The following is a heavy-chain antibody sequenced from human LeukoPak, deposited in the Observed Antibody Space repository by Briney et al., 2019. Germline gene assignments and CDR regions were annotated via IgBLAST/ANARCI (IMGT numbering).Heavy chain of an antibody. D-gene: IGHD4-17*01. J-gene: IGHJ4*02. CDR1: GFTFSGSA. Sequence: HPGGSLKLSCAGSGFTFSGSAMHWVRQSPGKGLEWVGRIRSKANDHATAYAASVRGRFTISRDDSENTAYLQMNSLKTEDTAIYYCTRRLMTTVNDYWGQGTLVTVSS. V-gene: IGHV3-73*01. CDR3: TRRLMTTVNDY. CDR2: IRSKANDHAT.